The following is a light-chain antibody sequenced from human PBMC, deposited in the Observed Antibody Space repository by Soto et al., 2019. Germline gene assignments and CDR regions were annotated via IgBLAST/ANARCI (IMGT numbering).Light chain of an antibody. Sequence: QSVLTQPPSVSGAPGQRVTISCTGSSSNIGAGYDVHWYQQRPGTAPKLLIYGNSNRPSGVPDRFSGSKSGTSASLAVTGLQAEDEAEYYCQSYDSSLSGSYVFGPGTKVTVL. CDR3: QSYDSSLSGSYV. CDR2: GNS. CDR1: SSNIGAGYD. V-gene: IGLV1-40*01. J-gene: IGLJ1*01.